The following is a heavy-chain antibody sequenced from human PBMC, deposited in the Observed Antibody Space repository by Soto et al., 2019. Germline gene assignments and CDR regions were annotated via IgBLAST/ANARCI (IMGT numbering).Heavy chain of an antibody. V-gene: IGHV3-23*01. D-gene: IGHD2-21*01. Sequence: PGGSLRLSCTASDFTFSNFAMSWVRQAPGKGLEWVSVISAAGGGTYYAGSVKGRFTISRDNSKKTVYVEMNSLRAEDTAVYYCAKCGVLVPASGGWCNWFDPLRQGTLGTGSS. CDR2: ISAAGGGT. CDR3: AKCGVLVPASGGWCNWFDP. J-gene: IGHJ5*02. CDR1: DFTFSNFA.